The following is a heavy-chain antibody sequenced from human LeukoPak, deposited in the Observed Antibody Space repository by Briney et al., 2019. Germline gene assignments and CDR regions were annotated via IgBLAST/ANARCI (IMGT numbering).Heavy chain of an antibody. CDR2: IYHSGST. D-gene: IGHD4-23*01. J-gene: IGHJ4*02. CDR1: GYSISTGYY. Sequence: SETLSLTCAVSGYSISTGYYWGWIRQPPGKGLEWIWSIYHSGSTYYNSSLKSRVTISVDTSKNQFSLRLSSVTAADTAVYYCARGYGGNPPDYWGQGTLVTVSS. V-gene: IGHV4-38-2*01. CDR3: ARGYGGNPPDY.